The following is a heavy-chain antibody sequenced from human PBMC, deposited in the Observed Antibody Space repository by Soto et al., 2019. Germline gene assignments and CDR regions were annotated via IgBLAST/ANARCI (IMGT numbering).Heavy chain of an antibody. CDR3: ARGSYYYDSGGSDAFDI. D-gene: IGHD3-22*01. CDR1: GFTFSSYD. J-gene: IGHJ3*02. Sequence: EVQLVESGGGLVQPGGSLRLSCAASGFTFSSYDMHWVRQATGKGLEWVSAIGTAGDTYYPGSVKGRFTISRENAKNSLYLQMNSLRAGDTAVYYCARGSYYYDSGGSDAFDILGHGTMVTVSS. V-gene: IGHV3-13*01. CDR2: IGTAGDT.